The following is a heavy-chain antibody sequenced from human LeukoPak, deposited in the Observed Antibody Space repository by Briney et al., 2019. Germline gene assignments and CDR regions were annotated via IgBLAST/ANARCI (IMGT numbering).Heavy chain of an antibody. CDR3: ARLSPNLPGIAVAGTLYYYCGMDV. Sequence: GGSLRLSCTASGFTFNIYWMHWGRQGPGTGLVWVSHISIDGSDSNYADSVKGRFTISRDNDKNTLHLQRSSLTAEDTAVYYCARLSPNLPGIAVAGTLYYYCGMDVWGQGTTVTVSS. CDR1: GFTFNIYW. CDR2: ISIDGSDS. J-gene: IGHJ6*02. V-gene: IGHV3-74*01. D-gene: IGHD6-19*01.